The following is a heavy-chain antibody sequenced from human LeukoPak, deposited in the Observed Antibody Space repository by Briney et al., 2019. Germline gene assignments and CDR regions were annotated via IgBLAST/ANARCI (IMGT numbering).Heavy chain of an antibody. V-gene: IGHV3-23*01. D-gene: IGHD2-15*01. CDR3: AKRADGCSGVSCYYYYMDV. CDR1: GFTFSNYA. Sequence: GGSLRLSCAASGFTFSNYAMNWVRQAPGKGLEWVSTISGVGDSTYYAESVKGRFTVSRDNSKNTVYLQMNSLRVEDTAIYLCAKRADGCSGVSCYYYYMDVWGKGTTVTVSS. CDR2: ISGVGDST. J-gene: IGHJ6*03.